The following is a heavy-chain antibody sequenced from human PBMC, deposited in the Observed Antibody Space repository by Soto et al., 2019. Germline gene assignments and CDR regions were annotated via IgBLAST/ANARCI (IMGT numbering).Heavy chain of an antibody. CDR2: IYYSGST. Sequence: SETLSLTCTVSGGSISSSSYYWGWIRRPPGKGLEWIGSIYYSGSTYYNPSLKSRVTISVDTSKNQFSLKLSSVTAADTAVYYCASVPYDILTGYYGNYFDYWGQGTLVTVSS. CDR1: GGSISSSSYY. D-gene: IGHD3-9*01. J-gene: IGHJ4*02. CDR3: ASVPYDILTGYYGNYFDY. V-gene: IGHV4-39*01.